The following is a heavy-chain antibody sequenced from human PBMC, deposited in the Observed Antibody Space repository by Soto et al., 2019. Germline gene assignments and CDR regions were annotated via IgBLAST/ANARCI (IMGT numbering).Heavy chain of an antibody. CDR3: AGSGDYYGPMGGMDV. CDR2: IYYSGST. CDR1: GGSISSGGYY. V-gene: IGHV4-31*03. Sequence: TLSLTCTVSGGSISSGGYYWSWIRQHPGKGLEWIGYIYYSGSTYYNPSLKSRVTISVDTSKNQFSLKLSSVTAADTAVYYCAGSGDYYGPMGGMDVWGQGTTVTVSS. J-gene: IGHJ6*02. D-gene: IGHD3-10*01.